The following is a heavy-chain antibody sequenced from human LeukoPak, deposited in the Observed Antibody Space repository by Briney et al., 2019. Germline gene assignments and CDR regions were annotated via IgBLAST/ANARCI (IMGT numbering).Heavy chain of an antibody. V-gene: IGHV1-69*06. CDR3: ASLVVIMGNDAFDI. Sequence: ASVKVSCKASGGTFSSYAISWVRQAPGQGLEWMGGIIPIFGTANYAQKFQGRVTITADKSTSTAYMELSSLRSEDTAVYYCASLVVIMGNDAFDIWGQGTMVTVSS. J-gene: IGHJ3*02. CDR1: GGTFSSYA. D-gene: IGHD3-22*01. CDR2: IIPIFGTA.